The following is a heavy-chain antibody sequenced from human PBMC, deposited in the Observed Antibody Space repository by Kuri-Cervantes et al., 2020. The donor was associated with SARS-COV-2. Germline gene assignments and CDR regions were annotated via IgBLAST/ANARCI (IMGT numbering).Heavy chain of an antibody. V-gene: IGHV3-33*08. CDR3: ARDVGDSGSDY. Sequence: GGSLRLSCAASGFTFSTYGMYWVRQAPGKGLEWVAVIWNDGSNKYYADSVKGRFTISRDNSKNTLYLQMDSLRGDDTAVYYCARDVGDSGSDYWGQGTLGTVSS. CDR2: IWNDGSNK. D-gene: IGHD3-10*01. CDR1: GFTFSTYG. J-gene: IGHJ4*02.